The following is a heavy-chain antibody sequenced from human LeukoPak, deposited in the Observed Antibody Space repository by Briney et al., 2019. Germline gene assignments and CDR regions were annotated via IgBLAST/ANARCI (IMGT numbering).Heavy chain of an antibody. CDR1: GFTFSYFW. CDR2: TNTDGSYS. D-gene: IGHD4-17*01. V-gene: IGHV3-74*01. Sequence: GGSLRLSCAALGFTFSYFWMHWFRQTPGKGLVWVSCTNTDGSYSSYADSVKGRFTISRDNVRNTLYLQMSSLRAEDSAVYYCARDFDGPRASDYWGQGISVTVSS. J-gene: IGHJ4*02. CDR3: ARDFDGPRASDY.